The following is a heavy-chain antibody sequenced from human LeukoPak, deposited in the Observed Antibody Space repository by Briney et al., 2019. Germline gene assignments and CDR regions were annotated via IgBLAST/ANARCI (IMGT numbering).Heavy chain of an antibody. CDR1: GGSISSYY. V-gene: IGHV4-59*08. CDR2: IYYSGST. D-gene: IGHD4-11*01. J-gene: IGHJ3*02. Sequence: KPSETLSLTCTVSGGSISSYYWSWIRQPPGKGLEWIGYIYYSGSTYYNPSLKSRVTISVDTSKNQFSLKLSSVTAADTAVFYCARVRYTVTTLSAFDIWGQGTMVTVSS. CDR3: ARVRYTVTTLSAFDI.